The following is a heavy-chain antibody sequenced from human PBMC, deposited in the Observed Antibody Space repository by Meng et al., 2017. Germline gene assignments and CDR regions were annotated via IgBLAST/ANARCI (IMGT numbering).Heavy chain of an antibody. D-gene: IGHD5-18*01. V-gene: IGHV3-33*01. Sequence: GGSLRLSCAASGFTFSSYGMHWVRQAPGKGLEWVAVIWYDGSNKYYADSVKGRFTISRDNSKNTLYLQMNSLRAEDTAVYYCASRSVDTAMVLLESHDAFDIWGQGTMVTVSS. CDR2: IWYDGSNK. CDR3: ASRSVDTAMVLLESHDAFDI. CDR1: GFTFSSYG. J-gene: IGHJ3*02.